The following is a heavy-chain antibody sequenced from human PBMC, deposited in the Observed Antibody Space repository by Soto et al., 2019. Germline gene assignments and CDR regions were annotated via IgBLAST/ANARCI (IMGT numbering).Heavy chain of an antibody. CDR3: TKRLNDVSKPSPWLDP. J-gene: IGHJ5*02. Sequence: LRLSCAASGFTFDNYAMNWVRQAPGKGLEWVAHISGSGGATKYANSVKGRFSISKDNSKNTLYLQMNNLAVEDTAQYYCTKRLNDVSKPSPWLDPWGQGTLVTVSS. V-gene: IGHV3-23*01. D-gene: IGHD1-1*01. CDR1: GFTFDNYA. CDR2: ISGSGGAT.